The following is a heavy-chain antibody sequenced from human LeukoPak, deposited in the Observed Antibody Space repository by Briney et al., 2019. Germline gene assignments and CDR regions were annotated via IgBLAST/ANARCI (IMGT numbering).Heavy chain of an antibody. CDR3: ARVGRVGPSDYGMDA. D-gene: IGHD3-10*01. Sequence: SETLSLTCTVSGGSISNYYWSWIRQPAGKGLEWIGRIYASGSTDFNPSLKSRVTMSVDMSKSQFSLRLSPVTAADTAMYYCARVGRVGPSDYGMDAWGQGTTVTVSS. CDR1: GGSISNYY. J-gene: IGHJ6*02. CDR2: IYASGST. V-gene: IGHV4-4*07.